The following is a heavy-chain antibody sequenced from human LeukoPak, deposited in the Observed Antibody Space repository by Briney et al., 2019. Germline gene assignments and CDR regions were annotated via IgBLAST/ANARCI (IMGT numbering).Heavy chain of an antibody. Sequence: SETLSLTCTVSGGSISSYYWSWIRQPPGKGLEWIGEINHSGSTNYNPSLKSRVTISVDTSKNQFSLKLSSVTAADTAVYYCARAKFDFWSGFNWFDPWGQGTLVTVSS. CDR2: INHSGST. CDR3: ARAKFDFWSGFNWFDP. V-gene: IGHV4-34*01. J-gene: IGHJ5*02. D-gene: IGHD3-3*01. CDR1: GGSISSYY.